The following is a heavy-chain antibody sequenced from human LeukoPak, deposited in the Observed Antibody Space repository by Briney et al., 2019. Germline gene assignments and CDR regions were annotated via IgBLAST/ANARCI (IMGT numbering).Heavy chain of an antibody. CDR3: ARGYDYGDYVGDFDY. CDR2: ITTYNGNT. CDR1: GYTFTSYP. D-gene: IGHD4-17*01. Sequence: ASVKVSCKASGYTFTSYPISWVRQAPGQGLEWMGWITTYNGNTHYAQKLQGRVTMTTETSASTAYMDLRGLRSDDTAVYYCARGYDYGDYVGDFDYWGQGTLVTVSS. J-gene: IGHJ4*02. V-gene: IGHV1-18*01.